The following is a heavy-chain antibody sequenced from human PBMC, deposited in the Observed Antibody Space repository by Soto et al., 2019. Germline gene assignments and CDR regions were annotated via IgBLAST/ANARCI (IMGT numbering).Heavy chain of an antibody. Sequence: QVQLVQSGAEVKKPGASVKVSCKASGDTFTDYYIHWVRQASGQGLEWMGTVNPSGGHTTYAQHFLGRMTMTRDTSTSTLYMELPSLTSEDTAVYYCARGGHVVVVTAALDYWGQGTLVTVSS. J-gene: IGHJ4*02. CDR3: ARGGHVVVVTAALDY. D-gene: IGHD2-21*02. CDR2: VNPSGGHT. CDR1: GDTFTDYY. V-gene: IGHV1-46*01.